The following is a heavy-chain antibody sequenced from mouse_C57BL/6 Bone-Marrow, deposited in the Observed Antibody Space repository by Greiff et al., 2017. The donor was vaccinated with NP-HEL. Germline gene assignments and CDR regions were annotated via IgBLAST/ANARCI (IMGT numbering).Heavy chain of an antibody. CDR2: ISSGSSTI. J-gene: IGHJ2*01. D-gene: IGHD1-1*01. Sequence: VQLKESGGGLVKPGGSLKLSCAASGFTFSDYGMHWVRQAPEKGLEWVAYISSGSSTIYYADTVKGRFTISRDNAKNTLFLQMTSLRSEDTAMYYCARTHYYGSSYDYFDYWGQGTTLTVSS. V-gene: IGHV5-17*01. CDR3: ARTHYYGSSYDYFDY. CDR1: GFTFSDYG.